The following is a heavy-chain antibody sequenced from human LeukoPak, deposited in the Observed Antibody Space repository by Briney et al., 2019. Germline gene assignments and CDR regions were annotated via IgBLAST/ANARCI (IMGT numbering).Heavy chain of an antibody. CDR3: ASQWEDAFDI. CDR1: GGSIRSRY. D-gene: IGHD1-26*01. CDR2: IYYSGST. V-gene: IGHV4-59*01. J-gene: IGHJ3*02. Sequence: SETLSLTCTVCGGSIRSRYWRWLRQPPGKGLEWVGYIYYSGSTYYNPSLNCRVTISVDTSKNQFSLKLSSVTAADTAVYYCASQWEDAFDIWGQGTMVTVSS.